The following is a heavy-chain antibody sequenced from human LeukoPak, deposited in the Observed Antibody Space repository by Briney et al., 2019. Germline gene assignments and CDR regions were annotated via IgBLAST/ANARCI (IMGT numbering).Heavy chain of an antibody. J-gene: IGHJ4*02. Sequence: SETLSLTCTVSGYSISSGYYWGWIRQPPGKGLEWIGSIYHSGSTYYNPSLKSRVTISVDTSKNQFSLKLSSVTAADTAVYYCARDNDYSNKGFDYWGQGTLVTVSS. CDR1: GYSISSGYY. CDR3: ARDNDYSNKGFDY. D-gene: IGHD4-11*01. V-gene: IGHV4-38-2*02. CDR2: IYHSGST.